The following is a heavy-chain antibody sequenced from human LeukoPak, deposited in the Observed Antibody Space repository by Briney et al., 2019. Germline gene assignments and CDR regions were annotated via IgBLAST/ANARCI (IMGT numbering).Heavy chain of an antibody. Sequence: ASVKVSCKFSGYTLTELSMHWVRQAPGKGLEWMGGFDPEDGETIYAQKFQGRVTMTEDTSTDTAYMELSSLRSEDTAVYYCATAPRVQSYFDYWGQGTLVTVSS. CDR1: GYTLTELS. V-gene: IGHV1-24*01. D-gene: IGHD1-1*01. J-gene: IGHJ4*02. CDR3: ATAPRVQSYFDY. CDR2: FDPEDGET.